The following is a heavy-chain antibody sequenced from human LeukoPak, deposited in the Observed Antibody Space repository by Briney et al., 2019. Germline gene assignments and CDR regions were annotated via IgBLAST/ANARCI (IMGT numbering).Heavy chain of an antibody. CDR3: ARGGSRCSSTSCYMRY. CDR2: ISYDGSNK. J-gene: IGHJ4*02. V-gene: IGHV3-30*01. CDR1: GFTFSSYA. Sequence: GGSLRLSCAASGFTFSSYAMHWVRQAPGKGLEWVAVISYDGSNKYYADSVKGRFTISRDNSKNTLYLQMNSLRAEDTAVYYCARGGSRCSSTSCYMRYWGQGTLVTVSS. D-gene: IGHD2-2*02.